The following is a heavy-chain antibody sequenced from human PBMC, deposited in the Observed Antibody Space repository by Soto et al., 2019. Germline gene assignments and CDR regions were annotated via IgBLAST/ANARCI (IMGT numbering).Heavy chain of an antibody. V-gene: IGHV3-23*01. CDR1: GFTFSSYA. J-gene: IGHJ6*03. CDR2: ISGSGGST. Sequence: HPGGSLRLSCAASGFTFSSYAMSWVRQAPGKGLEWVSAISGSGGSTYYADSVKGRFTISRDNSKNTLYLQMNSLRAEDTAVYYCSKDSVDYGFYGDYYMDVWGKGTTVTVSS. D-gene: IGHD4-17*01. CDR3: SKDSVDYGFYGDYYMDV.